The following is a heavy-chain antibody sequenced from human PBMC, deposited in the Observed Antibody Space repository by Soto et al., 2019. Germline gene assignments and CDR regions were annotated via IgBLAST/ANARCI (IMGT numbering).Heavy chain of an antibody. CDR3: AKQQMGVIRALDY. V-gene: IGHV3-23*01. CDR1: GFTFSDYS. Sequence: GGSLRLSCAASGFTFSDYSRSWIRQAPGKGLEWVSTIRETGNTYYADSVRGRFATSRDNSENTLYLQMSSLRAEDTAVYYCAKQQMGVIRALDYWGQGTLVTVSS. D-gene: IGHD1-26*01. CDR2: IRETGNT. J-gene: IGHJ4*02.